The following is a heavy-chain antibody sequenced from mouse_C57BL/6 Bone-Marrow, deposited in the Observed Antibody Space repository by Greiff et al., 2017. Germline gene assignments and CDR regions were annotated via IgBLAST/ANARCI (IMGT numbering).Heavy chain of an antibody. CDR3: APFYSNYVGFAY. CDR1: GYTFTSYW. D-gene: IGHD2-5*01. V-gene: IGHV1-74*01. CDR2: IHPSDSDP. Sequence: QVHVKQPGAELVKPGASVKVSCKASGYTFTSYWMHWVKQRPGQGLEWIGRIHPSDSDPNYNQKFKGKATLTVDKSSSTAYMQLSSLTSDDSAVYYCAPFYSNYVGFAYWGQGTLVTVSA. J-gene: IGHJ3*01.